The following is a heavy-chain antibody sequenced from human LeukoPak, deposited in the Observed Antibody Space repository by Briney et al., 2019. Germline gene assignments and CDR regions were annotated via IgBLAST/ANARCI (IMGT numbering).Heavy chain of an antibody. CDR2: ISAYNGNT. Sequence: ASVKVSCKASGYTFTSYGISWVRQAPGQGLEWMGWISAYNGNTNYAQKLQGRVTMTTDTSTSTAYMELRSLRSDDTAVYYCARDAIVVVTAINWFDPWGQGTLVTVSS. D-gene: IGHD2-21*02. CDR3: ARDAIVVVTAINWFDP. J-gene: IGHJ5*02. V-gene: IGHV1-18*01. CDR1: GYTFTSYG.